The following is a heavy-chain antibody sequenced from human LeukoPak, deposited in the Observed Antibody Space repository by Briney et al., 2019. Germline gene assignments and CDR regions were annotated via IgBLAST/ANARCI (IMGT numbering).Heavy chain of an antibody. D-gene: IGHD4-11*01. CDR3: ARVVLTTVELRFDY. V-gene: IGHV4-59*12. Sequence: SETLSLTCTVSGGSLRNYFWSWIRQPPGRGLEWIGFIHYSGDTKYSPSLKSRVTISVDTSKNQFSLKLSSVTAADTAVYYCARVVLTTVELRFDYWGQGSQVTVSS. CDR2: IHYSGDT. CDR1: GGSLRNYF. J-gene: IGHJ4*02.